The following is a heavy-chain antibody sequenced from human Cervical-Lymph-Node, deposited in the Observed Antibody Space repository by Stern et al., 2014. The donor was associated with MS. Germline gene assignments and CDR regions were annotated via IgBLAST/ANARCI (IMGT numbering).Heavy chain of an antibody. V-gene: IGHV1-69*09. J-gene: IGHJ5*02. CDR3: ARGDYGDYNWFDP. CDR1: GGTFRGYG. D-gene: IGHD4-17*01. Sequence: QVQLVQSGAEVKKPGSSVNVSCKASGGTFRGYGITWVRQAPGQGLEWIVRIITLFGVARYAPRLQGRVTITADKSMTTGYMELSSLTSDDTAVYYCARGDYGDYNWFDPWGLGTLVTVSS. CDR2: IITLFGVA.